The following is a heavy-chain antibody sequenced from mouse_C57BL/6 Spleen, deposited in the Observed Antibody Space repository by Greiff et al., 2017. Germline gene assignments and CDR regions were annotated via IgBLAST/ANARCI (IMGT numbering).Heavy chain of an antibody. CDR3: ARISYDYDWFAY. Sequence: QVQLQQPGTELVKPGASVKLSCKASGYTFTSYWMHWVKQRPGQGLEWIGNINPSNGGTNYNEKFKSKATLTVDKSSSTAYVQLSSLTSEDSAVYYCARISYDYDWFAYWGKGTLVTVSA. J-gene: IGHJ3*01. V-gene: IGHV1-53*01. D-gene: IGHD2-4*01. CDR2: INPSNGGT. CDR1: GYTFTSYW.